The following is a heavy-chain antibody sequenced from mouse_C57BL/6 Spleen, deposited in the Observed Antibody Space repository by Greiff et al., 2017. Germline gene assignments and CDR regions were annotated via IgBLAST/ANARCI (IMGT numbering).Heavy chain of an antibody. D-gene: IGHD2-2*01. CDR2: IYPGDGDT. V-gene: IGHV1-80*01. Sequence: VKLMESGAELVKPGASVKISCKASGYAFSSYWMNWVKQRPGKGLEWIGQIYPGDGDTNYNGKFKGKATLTADKSSSTAYMQLSSLTSEDSAVYFCVYGYDSYYFDYWGQGTTLTVSS. J-gene: IGHJ2*01. CDR1: GYAFSSYW. CDR3: VYGYDSYYFDY.